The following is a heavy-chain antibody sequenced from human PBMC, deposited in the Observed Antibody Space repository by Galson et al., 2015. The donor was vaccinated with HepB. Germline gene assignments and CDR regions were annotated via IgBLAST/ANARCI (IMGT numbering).Heavy chain of an antibody. CDR3: AKSLPGYCTYGLCYAFDS. CDR2: ISYDGSDK. J-gene: IGHJ4*02. Sequence: SLRLSCAASGFTFSSYGMHWVRQAPGKGLEWVAVISYDGSDKYYADFVKGRFTISRDNSKNTLYLQMNSLRAEDTAMYYCAKSLPGYCTYGLCYAFDSWGQGTLSPSPQ. D-gene: IGHD2-8*01. CDR1: GFTFSSYG. V-gene: IGHV3-30*18.